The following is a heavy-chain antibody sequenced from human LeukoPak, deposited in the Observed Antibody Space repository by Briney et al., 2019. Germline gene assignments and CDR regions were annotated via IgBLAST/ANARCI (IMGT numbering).Heavy chain of an antibody. CDR2: INAGNGNT. CDR3: ARAYYYDSSGYYHDY. Sequence: ASVKVSCKASGYTFTSYAMHWVRQAPGQRLEWMGWINAGNGNTKYSQKFQGRVTITRDTSASTAYMELSSLRSEDTAVYYCARAYYYDSSGYYHDYWGQGTLVTVSS. J-gene: IGHJ4*02. CDR1: GYTFTSYA. V-gene: IGHV1-3*01. D-gene: IGHD3-22*01.